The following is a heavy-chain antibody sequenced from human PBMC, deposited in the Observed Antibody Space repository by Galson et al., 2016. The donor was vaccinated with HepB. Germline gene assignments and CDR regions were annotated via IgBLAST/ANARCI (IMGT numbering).Heavy chain of an antibody. CDR1: GFTLSSFA. D-gene: IGHD3-22*01. V-gene: IGHV3-64D*09. J-gene: IGHJ4*02. CDR2: ISGDGDST. Sequence: SLRLSCAASGFTLSSFAIHWVRQAPGKGLEYVSAISGDGDSTFYADSVKGRFTISRDNSKNTVYLQMGSLRTEDTAVYTCVKSVYYDYYYFDYWGQGTLVTVSS. CDR3: VKSVYYDYYYFDY.